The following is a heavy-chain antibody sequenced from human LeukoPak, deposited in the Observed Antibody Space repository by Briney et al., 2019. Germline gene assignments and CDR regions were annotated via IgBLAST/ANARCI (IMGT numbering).Heavy chain of an antibody. CDR1: GYTFTSYA. CDR3: ARAVAGYDAFDI. Sequence: SVKVSCKASGYTFTSYAISWVRQAPGQGLEWMGRIIPILGIANYAQKFQGRVTITADKSTSTAYMELSSLRSEDTAVYYCARAVAGYDAFDIWGQGTMVTVSS. CDR2: IIPILGIA. V-gene: IGHV1-69*04. J-gene: IGHJ3*02. D-gene: IGHD6-19*01.